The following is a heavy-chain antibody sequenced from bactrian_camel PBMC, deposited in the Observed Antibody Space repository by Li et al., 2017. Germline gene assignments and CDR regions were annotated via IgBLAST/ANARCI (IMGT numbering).Heavy chain of an antibody. V-gene: IGHV3S1*01. CDR2: IYTANGST. Sequence: HVQLVESGGVLVQAGGSLTLSCAASIYSNCVGWFRQAPGKEREEVAHIYTANGSTFHTDYVDSVKGRFTISEDRGKNTWYLQMSRLEVEDTAMYYCAAEGGGGCVPYWGQGTQVTVS. CDR3: AAEGGGGCVPY. J-gene: IGHJ4*01. CDR1: IYSNC. D-gene: IGHD7*01.